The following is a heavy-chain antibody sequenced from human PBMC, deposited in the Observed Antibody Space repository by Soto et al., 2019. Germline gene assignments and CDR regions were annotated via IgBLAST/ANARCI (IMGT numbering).Heavy chain of an antibody. CDR1: GLTFNNYA. D-gene: IGHD2-15*01. Sequence: GGSLRLSCAASGLTFNNYAMSWVRQAPGKGLEWVSAIVGSDGTTYYADSVKGRFTVSRDNSKNTLYLQMNSLRAEDTAVYYCSKDPRNCSGGSCYPAGWFDPWGQGTRVTVSS. CDR2: IVGSDGTT. CDR3: SKDPRNCSGGSCYPAGWFDP. V-gene: IGHV3-23*01. J-gene: IGHJ5*01.